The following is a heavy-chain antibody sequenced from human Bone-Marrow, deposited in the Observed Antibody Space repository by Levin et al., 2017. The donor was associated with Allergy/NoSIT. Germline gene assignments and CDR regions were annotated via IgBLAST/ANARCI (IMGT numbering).Heavy chain of an antibody. CDR2: ISGSGDYI. D-gene: IGHD3-10*01. Sequence: GGSLRLSCAASGFTFSSFHIHWVRQAPGKGLEWVASISGSGDYIYYADSVKGRFTISRDNAKNSVHLQMDSLRAEDTAVYYCARLGMTSGVFLAEYYNGFDVWGQGSTVTVSS. CDR3: ARLGMTSGVFLAEYYNGFDV. V-gene: IGHV3-21*01. CDR1: GFTFSSFH. J-gene: IGHJ6*02.